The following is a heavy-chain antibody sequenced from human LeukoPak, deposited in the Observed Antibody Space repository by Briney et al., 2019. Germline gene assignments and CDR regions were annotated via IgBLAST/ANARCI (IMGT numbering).Heavy chain of an antibody. D-gene: IGHD3-3*01. CDR3: ARKGLRLLDWSSEYFFDY. CDR2: INHVGIT. J-gene: IGHJ4*02. Sequence: SETLSLTCAVYGESFNGYYWSWIRQSPQKGLEWIGHINHVGITNYNPSLKSRLTILVDTSKNQFTLKLKSVTAADTAVYYCARKGLRLLDWSSEYFFDYWGQGTLVTVSS. V-gene: IGHV4-34*01. CDR1: GESFNGYY.